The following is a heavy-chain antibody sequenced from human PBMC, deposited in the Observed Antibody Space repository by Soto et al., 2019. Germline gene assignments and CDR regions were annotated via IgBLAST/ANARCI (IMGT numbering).Heavy chain of an antibody. Sequence: EVQLLESGGGLVQPGGSLRLSCAASGFTFSSYAMRWVRQAPGKGLEWVSAISGSGDSTYYADSVQGRFTISRDNSKNTLYLQMHSLRAGDAAVYYCARRGSGTFFDCWGQGTLVTVSS. J-gene: IGHJ4*02. CDR1: GFTFSSYA. CDR2: ISGSGDST. V-gene: IGHV3-23*01. CDR3: ARRGSGTFFDC. D-gene: IGHD3-10*01.